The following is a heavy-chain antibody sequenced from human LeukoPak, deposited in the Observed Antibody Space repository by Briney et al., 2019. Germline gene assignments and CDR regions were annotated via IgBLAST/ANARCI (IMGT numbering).Heavy chain of an antibody. CDR1: GGSVSSGSYY. Sequence: SETLSLTCSVSGGSVSSGSYYWSWIRQPPGKGLEWIGYIYYSGSTNYNPSLKSRVTISVDTSKNQFSLKVSSVTAADTAVYYCARGRSNYYGMDVWGQGTTVTVSS. CDR3: ARGRSNYYGMDV. CDR2: IYYSGST. J-gene: IGHJ6*02. V-gene: IGHV4-61*01. D-gene: IGHD1-26*01.